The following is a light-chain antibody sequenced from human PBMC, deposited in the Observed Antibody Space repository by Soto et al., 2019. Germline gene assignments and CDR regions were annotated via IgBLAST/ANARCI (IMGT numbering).Light chain of an antibody. J-gene: IGKJ1*01. V-gene: IGKV3-11*01. CDR3: QQRSNWPRT. Sequence: EIVLTRSPATLSLSPGERATLSCRASQSVSSYLAWYQQKPGQAPRLLIYDASNRATGIPARFSGSGSGTDFTLTISSLEPEDFAVYYCQQRSNWPRTFGQGTK. CDR1: QSVSSY. CDR2: DAS.